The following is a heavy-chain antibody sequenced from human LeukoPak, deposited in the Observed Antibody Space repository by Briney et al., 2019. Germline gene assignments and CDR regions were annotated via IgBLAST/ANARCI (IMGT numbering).Heavy chain of an antibody. CDR2: TSYSGNT. V-gene: IGHV4-39*07. J-gene: IGHJ6*03. Sequence: PSETLSLTCTVSGGSITSNSNYWGWLRQPPGKGLEWIGSTSYSGNTYYNPSLKSRVTISVDTSKNQFSLKLSSVTAADTAVYYCARDRYYYDSSGYNYMDVWGKGATVTISS. CDR3: ARDRYYYDSSGYNYMDV. CDR1: GGSITSNSNY. D-gene: IGHD3-22*01.